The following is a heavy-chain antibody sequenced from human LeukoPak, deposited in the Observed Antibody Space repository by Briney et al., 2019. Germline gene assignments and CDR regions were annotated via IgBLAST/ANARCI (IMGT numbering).Heavy chain of an antibody. CDR2: ISAYNGNT. CDR3: SRVSSWLDF. J-gene: IGHJ4*02. D-gene: IGHD5-12*01. Sequence: ASVKVSCKASGYTLTRYGISWVRQPPGQGLEWMGWISAYNGNTKYAQQLQGRVTMNTDTSTSTAYMEMGSLMSGDPAVYLLSRVSSWLDFWGQGTLVTVSS. CDR1: GYTLTRYG. V-gene: IGHV1-18*01.